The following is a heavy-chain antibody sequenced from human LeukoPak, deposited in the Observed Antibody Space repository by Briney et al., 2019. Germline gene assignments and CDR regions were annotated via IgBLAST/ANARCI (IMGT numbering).Heavy chain of an antibody. D-gene: IGHD3-10*01. CDR3: ARDRVGSGTRYFDL. J-gene: IGHJ2*01. Sequence: EPLSLTCTVSGGSISSYYWSWIRQPPGKGLEWIGYIYYSGSTNYNPSLKSRVTISVDTSKNQFSLKLSSVTAADTAVYYCARDRVGSGTRYFDLWGRGTLVTVSS. CDR1: GGSISSYY. V-gene: IGHV4-59*01. CDR2: IYYSGST.